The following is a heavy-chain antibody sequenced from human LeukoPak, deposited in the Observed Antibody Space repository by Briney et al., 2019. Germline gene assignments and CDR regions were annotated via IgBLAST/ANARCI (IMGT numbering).Heavy chain of an antibody. CDR1: GGSISSYY. CDR2: TYISGTT. Sequence: SETLSLTCIVSGGSISSYYWSWIRQPAGKGLEWIGRTYISGTTDYNPSLKSRVTMSVDTSKNQFSLKLSSVTAADTAVYYCARDGGVVTAAAPSAFDIWGQGTKVTVSS. J-gene: IGHJ3*02. V-gene: IGHV4-4*07. CDR3: ARDGGVVTAAAPSAFDI. D-gene: IGHD2-2*01.